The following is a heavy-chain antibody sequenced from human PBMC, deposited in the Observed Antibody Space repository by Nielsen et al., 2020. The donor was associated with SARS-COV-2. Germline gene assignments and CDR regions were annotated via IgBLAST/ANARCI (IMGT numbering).Heavy chain of an antibody. J-gene: IGHJ4*02. CDR2: ISSSSSYI. V-gene: IGHV3-21*01. CDR1: GFTFSSYS. D-gene: IGHD1-26*01. CDR3: ASRGLFDY. Sequence: GESLKISCAASGFTFSSYSMNWVRQAPGKGLEWVSSISSSSSYIYYADSVKGRFTISRDNAKNSLYLQMNSLRAEDTAVYYCASRGLFDYWGQRTLVTVSS.